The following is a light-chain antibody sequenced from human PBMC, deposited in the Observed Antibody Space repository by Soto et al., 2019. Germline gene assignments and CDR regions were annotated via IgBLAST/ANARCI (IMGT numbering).Light chain of an antibody. Sequence: AIRMTQSPSSFSASTGDRVTITCRASQGISSYLAWYQQKPGKAPKLLIYAASTLQSGVPSRFSGSGSGTDFTLTISCLQSEDFATYYCQQYYSYAHTFGGGTKVEIK. J-gene: IGKJ4*01. CDR2: AAS. V-gene: IGKV1-8*01. CDR1: QGISSY. CDR3: QQYYSYAHT.